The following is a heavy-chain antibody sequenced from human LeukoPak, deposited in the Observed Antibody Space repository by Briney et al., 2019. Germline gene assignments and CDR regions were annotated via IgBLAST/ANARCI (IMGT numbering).Heavy chain of an antibody. CDR1: GFTFSSYA. J-gene: IGHJ4*02. V-gene: IGHV3-30*04. CDR3: ARGKYDSSGYCSY. Sequence: GGSLRLSCAASGFTFSSYATHWVRQAPGKGLEWVAVISYDGSNKYYADSVKGRFTISRDNSKNTLYLQMNSLRAEDTAVYYCARGKYDSSGYCSYWGQGTLVTVSS. CDR2: ISYDGSNK. D-gene: IGHD3-22*01.